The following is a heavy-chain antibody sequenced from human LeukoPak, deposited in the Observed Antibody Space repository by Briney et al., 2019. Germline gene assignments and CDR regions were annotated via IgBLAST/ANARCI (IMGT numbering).Heavy chain of an antibody. CDR2: ISYDGSNK. J-gene: IGHJ4*02. D-gene: IGHD5-18*01. CDR3: ARDRDTAFDY. CDR1: GFTFSSYA. V-gene: IGHV3-30-3*01. Sequence: GGSLRLSCAASGFTFSSYAMHWVRQAPGKGLEWVAVISYDGSNKYYADSVKGRFTSRDNSKNTLYLQMNSLRAEDTAVYYCARDRDTAFDYWGQGTLVTVSS.